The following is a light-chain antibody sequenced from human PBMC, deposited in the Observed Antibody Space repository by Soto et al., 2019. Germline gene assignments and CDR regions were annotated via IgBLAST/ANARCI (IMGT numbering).Light chain of an antibody. CDR3: QQNKSFWT. CDR1: QSIGTW. V-gene: IGKV1-5*01. Sequence: DLRMTQAPGTRCATKKNEVTITCRASQSIGTWLAWYQQKPGKAPKVLINDVSSLKSGVPSRFSGSASATEFTLTISSLQPDDFATYYCQQNKSFWTFAAGTKVDIK. J-gene: IGKJ4*02. CDR2: DVS.